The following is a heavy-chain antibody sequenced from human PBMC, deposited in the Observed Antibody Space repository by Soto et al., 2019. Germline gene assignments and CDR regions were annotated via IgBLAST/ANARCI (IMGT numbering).Heavy chain of an antibody. CDR2: LSGSSSPI. V-gene: IGHV3-48*01. J-gene: IGHJ4*02. D-gene: IGHD3-22*01. Sequence: GGSLRLSCAASGFTFSSYAIHWVRQAPGKGLEWVAYLSGSSSPIHYTDSVKGRFTISRDTSKNTLFLQMNSLRPEDTAVYFCSRAPFDSSGYFGYWGQGALVTVSS. CDR1: GFTFSSYA. CDR3: SRAPFDSSGYFGY.